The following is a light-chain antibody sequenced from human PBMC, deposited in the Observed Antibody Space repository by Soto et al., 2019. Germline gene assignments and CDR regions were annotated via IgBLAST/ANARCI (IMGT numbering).Light chain of an antibody. CDR2: EVI. CDR3: CSYTSDTPLV. J-gene: IGLJ1*01. Sequence: PSQPSAGPGCPEQSFTISCTGTISDVGGYNYVSWYQHHPSKDPKIIIYEVIYRPSGVSNRFSGYKYGNTASLTISGLQADDEADYYCCSYTSDTPLVFGTGSRVTVL. CDR1: ISDVGGYNY. V-gene: IGLV2-14*01.